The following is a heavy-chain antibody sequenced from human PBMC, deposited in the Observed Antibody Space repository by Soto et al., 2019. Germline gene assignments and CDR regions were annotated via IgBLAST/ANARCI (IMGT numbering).Heavy chain of an antibody. CDR2: ISYDGSNK. J-gene: IGHJ3*02. Sequence: QVQLVESGGGVVQPGGSLRLSCAASGFTFRSYAMHWVRQAPGKGLEWVAVISYDGSNKYYADSVKGRLTISRDNSKNTLYLHMNSLRAEDTAVYYCARNRPPYDYDAFDNWCQGTMVTVSS. D-gene: IGHD3-16*01. CDR3: ARNRPPYDYDAFDN. CDR1: GFTFRSYA. V-gene: IGHV3-30-3*01.